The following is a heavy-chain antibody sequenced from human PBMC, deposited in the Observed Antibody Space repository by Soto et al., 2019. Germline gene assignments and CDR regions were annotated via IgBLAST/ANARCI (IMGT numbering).Heavy chain of an antibody. D-gene: IGHD6-19*01. J-gene: IGHJ3*02. CDR1: GGTFSSYT. V-gene: IGHV1-69*02. Sequence: SVKVSCKASGGTFSSYTISWVRQAPGQGLEWMGRIIPILGIANYAQKFQGRVTITADKSTSTAYMELSSLRSEDTAVYYCASRIAVAPRDAFDIWGQGTMVTVSS. CDR3: ASRIAVAPRDAFDI. CDR2: IIPILGIA.